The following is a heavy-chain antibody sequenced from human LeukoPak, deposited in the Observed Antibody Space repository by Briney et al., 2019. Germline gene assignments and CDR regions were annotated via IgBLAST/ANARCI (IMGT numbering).Heavy chain of an antibody. CDR2: ISSSSSYI. J-gene: IGHJ4*02. Sequence: GGSLRLSCAASGFTFSSYSMNWVREAPGKGLEWVSSISSSSSYIYYADSVKGRFTISRDNAKNSLYLQMSSLRAEDTAVYCCAMSPYDSSGYYFYWGQGTLVTVSS. CDR3: AMSPYDSSGYYFY. D-gene: IGHD3-22*01. V-gene: IGHV3-21*01. CDR1: GFTFSSYS.